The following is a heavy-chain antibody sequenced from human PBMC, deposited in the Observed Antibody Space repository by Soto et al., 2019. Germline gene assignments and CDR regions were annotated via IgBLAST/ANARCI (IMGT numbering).Heavy chain of an antibody. V-gene: IGHV4-30-4*01. CDR2: ISYSGTT. CDR3: ARGRGYSYGLDP. J-gene: IGHJ5*02. CDR1: GDSISSVYNY. D-gene: IGHD5-12*01. Sequence: SEALSLTCTVSGDSISSVYNYWSWIRQPPGEGLEWIGFISYSGTTSYSPSLESRLAISLDTSKNQFSLSLTSVTAADTAVYYCARGRGYSYGLDPWGQGTLVT.